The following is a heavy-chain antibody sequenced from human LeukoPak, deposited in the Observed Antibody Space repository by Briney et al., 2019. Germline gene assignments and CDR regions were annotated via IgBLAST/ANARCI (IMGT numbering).Heavy chain of an antibody. CDR1: GGSISSYY. Sequence: PSETLSLTCTVSGGSISSYYWSWIRQPPGKGLEWIGYIYYSGSTNYNPSLKSRVTISVDTSKNQFSLKLTSVTAADTAVYYCARDALPTYYYDSSGYYPNWFDPWGQGTLVTVSS. D-gene: IGHD3-22*01. CDR2: IYYSGST. V-gene: IGHV4-59*12. J-gene: IGHJ5*02. CDR3: ARDALPTYYYDSSGYYPNWFDP.